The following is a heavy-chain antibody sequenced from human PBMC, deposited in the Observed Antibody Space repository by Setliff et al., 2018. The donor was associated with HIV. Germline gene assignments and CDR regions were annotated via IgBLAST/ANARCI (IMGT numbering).Heavy chain of an antibody. CDR1: GFIFSTNW. CDR2: INQDGNQI. D-gene: IGHD6-13*01. J-gene: IGHJ4*01. CDR3: ARGGASSLPLGY. Sequence: PGGSLRLSCAASGFIFSTNWMSWVRQAPGKGPEWVAKINQDGNQIYYLQSVKGRFTISRDNAKNSLYLQMNSLRVEDTAIYYCARGGASSLPLGYWGHGTLVTV. V-gene: IGHV3-7*01.